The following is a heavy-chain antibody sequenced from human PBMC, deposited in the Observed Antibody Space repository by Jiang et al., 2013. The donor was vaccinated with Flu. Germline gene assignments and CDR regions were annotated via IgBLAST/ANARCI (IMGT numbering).Heavy chain of an antibody. J-gene: IGHJ4*02. CDR3: ARDFTYYDSSGYSH. CDR1: GYTFTGYY. Sequence: SGAEVKKPGASVKVSCKASGYTFTGYYIHWVRQAPGQGLEWMGWSNPISGGTNSAQKFQGRVTMTRDTSISTAYMELTRLSSDDTAVYYCARDFTYYDSSGYSHWGQGTLVTVSS. D-gene: IGHD3-22*01. V-gene: IGHV1-2*02. CDR2: SNPISGGT.